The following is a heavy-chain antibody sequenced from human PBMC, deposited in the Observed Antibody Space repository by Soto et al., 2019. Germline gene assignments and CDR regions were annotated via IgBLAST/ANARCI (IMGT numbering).Heavy chain of an antibody. Sequence: ASVKVSCKASGVTYSPYAIHWVRQATGQGLEWMGWMNPNSGDTGYSQKFQGRVTMTRNTSISTAYMELSSLRSEDTAVYYCAREKRCMDVWGQGTTVTVSS. V-gene: IGHV1-8*02. CDR1: GVTYSPYA. CDR3: AREKRCMDV. J-gene: IGHJ6*02. CDR2: MNPNSGDT.